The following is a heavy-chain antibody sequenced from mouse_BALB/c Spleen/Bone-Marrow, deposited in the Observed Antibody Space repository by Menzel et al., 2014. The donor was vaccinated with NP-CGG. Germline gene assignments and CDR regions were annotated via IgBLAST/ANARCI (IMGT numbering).Heavy chain of an antibody. J-gene: IGHJ1*01. D-gene: IGHD1-2*01. V-gene: IGHV14-3*02. Sequence: EVKLQESGAELVKPGASVKLSCTASGFNIKDTYMHWVKQRPEQGLEWIGRIDPANGNTKYDPKFQGKATITADTSSNTAYLQLSSLTSEDTAVYYLSITTASWYFDVWGAGTTVTVSS. CDR2: IDPANGNT. CDR3: SITTASWYFDV. CDR1: GFNIKDTY.